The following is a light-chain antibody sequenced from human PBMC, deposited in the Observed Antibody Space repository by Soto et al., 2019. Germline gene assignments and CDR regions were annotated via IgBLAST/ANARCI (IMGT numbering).Light chain of an antibody. Sequence: EVVLTQSPGTLSLSPGEGASLSCRASQTVTNDYIAWYQQRPGQAPRLLIYGASTRATDTPVRFRGSGSGTEFTLTISSLQSEDFAVYYCQQYNNWPPSIIFGQGTRLE. CDR1: QTVTND. V-gene: IGKV3-15*01. CDR3: QQYNNWPPSII. J-gene: IGKJ5*01. CDR2: GAS.